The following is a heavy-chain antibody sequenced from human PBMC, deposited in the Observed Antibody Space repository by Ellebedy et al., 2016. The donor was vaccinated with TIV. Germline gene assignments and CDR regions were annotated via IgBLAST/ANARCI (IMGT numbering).Heavy chain of an antibody. CDR1: AFTFSIYG. D-gene: IGHD6-13*01. J-gene: IGHJ4*02. CDR3: ATRDPGAGY. V-gene: IGHV3-33*01. Sequence: GESLKISCAASAFTFSIYGMHWVRQAPGKGLEWVAVIWYDGTNKYYADSVKGRFTISRDNSKNTLYLQMNSLRAEDSATYYCATRDPGAGYWGRGTLVTVSS. CDR2: IWYDGTNK.